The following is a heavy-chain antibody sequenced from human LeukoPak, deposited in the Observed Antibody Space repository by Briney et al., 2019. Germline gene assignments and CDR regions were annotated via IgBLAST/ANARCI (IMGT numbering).Heavy chain of an antibody. V-gene: IGHV3-23*01. CDR3: AKYRGAVISNWYLDS. J-gene: IGHJ4*02. CDR2: MSRSGGST. D-gene: IGHD6-13*01. CDR1: GFTFRNYA. Sequence: GGSLRLSCAASGFTFRNYAMTWVREAPGKGLEWVSTMSRSGGSTYYADSVKGRFTISRDNSKNTLYLQMNSLRAADTAIYYCAKYRGAVISNWYLDSWGQGTLVTVSS.